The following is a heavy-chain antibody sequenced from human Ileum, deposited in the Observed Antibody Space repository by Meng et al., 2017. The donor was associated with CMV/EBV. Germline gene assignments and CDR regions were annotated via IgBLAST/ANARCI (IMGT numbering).Heavy chain of an antibody. J-gene: IGHJ4*02. CDR2: ISHSGTT. V-gene: IGHV4-34*01. Sequence: VYVGSLSYDYWTWIRQSPGKGLEWIGEISHSGTTNYSPSLKSRVTISVDTSSNQVSLNLRSVTAADTAVYYCARGRGAYLSRQLDCWGQGTLVTVSS. D-gene: IGHD3-16*01. CDR1: VGSLSYDY. CDR3: ARGRGAYLSRQLDC.